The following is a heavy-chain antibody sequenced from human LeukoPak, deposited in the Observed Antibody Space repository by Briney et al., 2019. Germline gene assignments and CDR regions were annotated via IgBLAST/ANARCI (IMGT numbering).Heavy chain of an antibody. CDR3: AREKREWFGELLFFDY. CDR1: GFTSSSYE. CDR2: ISSSGSTI. J-gene: IGHJ4*02. Sequence: GGSLRLSCAASGFTSSSYEMNWVRQAPGKGLEWVSYISSSGSTIYYADSVKGRFTISRDNAKNSLYLQMNSLRAEDTAVYYCAREKREWFGELLFFDYWGQGTLVTVSS. D-gene: IGHD3-10*01. V-gene: IGHV3-48*03.